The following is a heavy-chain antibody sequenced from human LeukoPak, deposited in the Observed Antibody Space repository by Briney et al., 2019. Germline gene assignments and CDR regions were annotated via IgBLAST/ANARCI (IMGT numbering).Heavy chain of an antibody. Sequence: GASVKVSCKVSGYTLTELSMHWVRQAPGKGLEWMGGLDPEDGETIYAQKFQGRVTMTEDTSTDTAYMELSSLRSEDTAVYYCATEIWKSNSFPPWGQGTLVTVSS. CDR2: LDPEDGET. CDR1: GYTLTELS. J-gene: IGHJ4*02. CDR3: ATEIWKSNSFPP. D-gene: IGHD4-11*01. V-gene: IGHV1-24*01.